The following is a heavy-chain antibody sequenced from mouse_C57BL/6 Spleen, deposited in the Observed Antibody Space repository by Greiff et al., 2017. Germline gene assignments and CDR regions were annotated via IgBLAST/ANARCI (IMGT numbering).Heavy chain of an antibody. CDR3: ARRGY. CDR1: GYTFTSYW. CDR2: IDPSDSYT. V-gene: IGHV1-50*01. J-gene: IGHJ2*01. Sequence: QVQVKQPGAELVKPGASVKLSCKASGYTFTSYWMKWVKQRPGQGLEWIGEIDPSDSYTNYNQKFKGKATLTVDTSSSTAYMQLSSLTSEDSAVYYCARRGYWGQGTTLTVSS.